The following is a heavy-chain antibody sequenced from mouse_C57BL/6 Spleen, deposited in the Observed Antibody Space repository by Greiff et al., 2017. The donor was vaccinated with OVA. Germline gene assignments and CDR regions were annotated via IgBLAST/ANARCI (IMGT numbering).Heavy chain of an antibody. CDR2: IYPGDGDT. CDR1: GYAFSSYW. D-gene: IGHD4-1*02. J-gene: IGHJ4*01. V-gene: IGHV1-80*01. Sequence: QVQLQQSGAELVKPGASVKISCKASGYAFSSYWMNWVKQRPGKGLEWIGQIYPGDGDTNYNGKFKGKATLTADTSSSTAYMQLSSLTSEDSAVYCCASQLVYYAMDYWGQGTSVTVSS. CDR3: ASQLVYYAMDY.